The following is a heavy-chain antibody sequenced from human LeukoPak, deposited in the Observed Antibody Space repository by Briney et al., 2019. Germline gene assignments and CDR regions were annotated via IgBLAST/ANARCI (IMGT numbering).Heavy chain of an antibody. CDR2: INPKSGAT. J-gene: IGHJ4*02. CDR1: GYSFTDYY. CDR3: VRAGPAAPPDY. D-gene: IGHD2-15*01. V-gene: IGHV1-2*02. Sequence: ASVKVSCKASGYSFTDYYIHWVRQAPGQGFEWMGWINPKSGATDYSQKFQGRVTLTRDTSIAAAYMELSNLRSDDTAVYHCVRAGPAAPPDYWGQGTLVTVSP.